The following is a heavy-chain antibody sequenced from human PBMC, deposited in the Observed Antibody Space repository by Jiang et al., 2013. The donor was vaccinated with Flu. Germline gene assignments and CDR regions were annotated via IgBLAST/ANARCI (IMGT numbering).Heavy chain of an antibody. D-gene: IGHD3-3*01. J-gene: IGHJ6*02. CDR3: ARTNYDFWSGYYRDYYYGMDV. Sequence: KPTQTLTLTCTVSGFSLSNARMGVSWIRQPPGKALEWLAHIFSNDEKSYSTSLKSRLTISKDTSKSQVVLTMTNMDPVDTATYYCARTNYDFWSGYYRDYYYGMDVWGQGTT. V-gene: IGHV2-26*01. CDR2: IFSNDEK. CDR1: GFSLSNARMG.